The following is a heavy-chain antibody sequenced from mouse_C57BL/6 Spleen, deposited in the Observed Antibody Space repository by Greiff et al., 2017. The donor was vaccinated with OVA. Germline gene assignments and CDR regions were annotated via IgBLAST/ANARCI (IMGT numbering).Heavy chain of an antibody. J-gene: IGHJ4*01. D-gene: IGHD2-4*01. CDR3: ARRLRRGYYAMDY. CDR1: GYTFTDYN. CDR2: INPNNGGT. Sequence: VQLQQSGPELVKPGASVKIPCKASGYTFTDYNMDWVKQSHGKSLEWIGDINPNNGGTSYNQKFKGKATLTVDKSSSTAYMELRSLTSEDSAVYYCARRLRRGYYAMDYWGQGTSVTVSS. V-gene: IGHV1-18*01.